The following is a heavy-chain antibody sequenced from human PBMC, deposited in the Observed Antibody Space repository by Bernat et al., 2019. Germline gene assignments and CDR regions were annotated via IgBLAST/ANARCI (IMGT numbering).Heavy chain of an antibody. CDR2: IDWDDDK. CDR3: ARMESDTGPVEYFDY. J-gene: IGHJ4*02. CDR1: VFSLSTSGMR. V-gene: IGHV2-70*04. Sequence: QVTLKESGPALVKPTQTLTLTCTFSVFSLSTSGMRVSWIRQPPGKALEWLARIDWDDDKFYSTSLKTRLTISKDTSKNQVVLTMPNMDPVDTATYYCARMESDTGPVEYFDYWGQGTLVTVSS. D-gene: IGHD5-18*01.